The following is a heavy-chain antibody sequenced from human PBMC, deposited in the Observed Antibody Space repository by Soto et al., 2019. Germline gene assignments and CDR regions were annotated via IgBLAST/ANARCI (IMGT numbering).Heavy chain of an antibody. J-gene: IGHJ5*01. CDR3: ARGLGNKYSCFDS. V-gene: IGHV3-7*04. CDR1: GFTFNSYW. CDR2: IKQDGSDK. Sequence: EVQLVESGGDLVQPGGSLRLSCAASGFTFNSYWMSWVRQAPGKGLEWVAHIKQDGSDKYYVDSVKGRFTISRDNAENSVYLQMNGLRAEDTAMYYCARGLGNKYSCFDSWGQGTLVTVSS. D-gene: IGHD1-1*01.